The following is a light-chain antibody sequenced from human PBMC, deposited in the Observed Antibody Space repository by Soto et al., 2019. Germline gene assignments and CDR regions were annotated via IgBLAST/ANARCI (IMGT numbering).Light chain of an antibody. CDR2: GAS. V-gene: IGKV3-20*01. J-gene: IGKJ1*01. CDR3: QQYGSSPWT. CDR1: QSVSSSY. Sequence: IVLTQSPGTLSLSPGERATLSCRASQSVSSSYLAWYQQKPGQAPRPLIYGASSRATGIPDRFSGSGSGTDFTLTISRLEPEDFAVYYCQQYGSSPWTFGQGTKVDIK.